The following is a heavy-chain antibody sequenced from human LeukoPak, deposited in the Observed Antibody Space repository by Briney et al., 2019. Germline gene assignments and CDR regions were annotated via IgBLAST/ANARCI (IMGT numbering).Heavy chain of an antibody. CDR1: GFTFSSYA. Sequence: PGGSLRLSCAASGFTFSSYAMSWVRQAPGKGLEWVSAISGSGGSTYYADSVKGRFTISRDNSKNTLYLQMNSLRAEDTAVYYCAKDASYDFWSGYYPNFDYWGQGILVTVSS. CDR3: AKDASYDFWSGYYPNFDY. V-gene: IGHV3-23*01. J-gene: IGHJ4*02. CDR2: ISGSGGST. D-gene: IGHD3-3*01.